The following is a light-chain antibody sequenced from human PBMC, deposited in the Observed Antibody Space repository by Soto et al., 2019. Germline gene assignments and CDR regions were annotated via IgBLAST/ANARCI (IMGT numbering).Light chain of an antibody. V-gene: IGLV2-14*01. CDR2: GVK. CDR1: GRDIGAYDY. J-gene: IGLJ1*01. Sequence: QSVLTQPASVSGSPGQSITISCTGSGRDIGAYDYVSWYQQHPGKAPKLIIYGVKNRPSGVSNRFSASKSAFTASLTISGRQTEDEADYYCSSYTTSYVYVFGPGTKVTVL. CDR3: SSYTTSYVYV.